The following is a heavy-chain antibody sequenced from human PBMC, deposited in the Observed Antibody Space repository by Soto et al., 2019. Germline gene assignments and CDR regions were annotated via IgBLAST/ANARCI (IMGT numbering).Heavy chain of an antibody. Sequence: ASVKVSCKASGYTFTSYYMHWVRQAPVQGLEWMGIINPSGGNTNYAQKLQGRVTMTTDTSTSTAYMELRSLRSDDTAVYYCARDCRTGTTSRSGYDGYWGQGPLVTVSS. CDR3: ARDCRTGTTSRSGYDGY. CDR1: GYTFTSYY. D-gene: IGHD5-12*01. J-gene: IGHJ4*02. CDR2: INPSGGNT. V-gene: IGHV1-46*01.